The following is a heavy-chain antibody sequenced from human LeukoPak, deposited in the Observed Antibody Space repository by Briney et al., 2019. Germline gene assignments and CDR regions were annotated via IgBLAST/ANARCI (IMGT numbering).Heavy chain of an antibody. CDR2: INPNSGGT. CDR1: GYTFTGYY. J-gene: IGHJ4*02. V-gene: IGHV1-2*02. D-gene: IGHD3-10*01. CDR3: ARNLWFGESPAVY. Sequence: VASVKVSCKASGYTFTGYYMHWVRQAPGQGLEWMGWINPNSGGTNYAQKFQGRVTMTRDTSISTAYMELSRLRSDDTAVYYCARNLWFGESPAVYWGQGTLVTVSS.